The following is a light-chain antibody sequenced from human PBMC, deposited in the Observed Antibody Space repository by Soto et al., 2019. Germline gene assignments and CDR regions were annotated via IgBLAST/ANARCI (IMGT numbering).Light chain of an antibody. CDR3: QQSYNTPLT. CDR1: QTIGTY. CDR2: DAS. Sequence: IEVTHSPPSLSASLVYRVTITCRASQTIGTYVNWYRQKSGAAPELLIYDASTLQSGVPSRFRGGASGTDFTLTISSLQLDDFATYYCQQSYNTPLTFGQGTKVDIK. V-gene: IGKV1-39*01. J-gene: IGKJ1*01.